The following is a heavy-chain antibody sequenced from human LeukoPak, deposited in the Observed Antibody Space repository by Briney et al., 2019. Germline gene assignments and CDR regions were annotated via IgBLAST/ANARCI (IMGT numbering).Heavy chain of an antibody. CDR3: AKSGLWYSSSWHLGD. Sequence: GGSLRLSCAASRFTFSSYAMSWVRQAPGRGLEWVSTIGGTGDKTYYADSVQGRFTISRDNSMDTLYLQMNSLKAEDTAVYYCAKSGLWYSSSWHLGDWGQGTLVTVSS. CDR1: RFTFSSYA. V-gene: IGHV3-23*01. J-gene: IGHJ4*02. D-gene: IGHD6-13*01. CDR2: IGGTGDKT.